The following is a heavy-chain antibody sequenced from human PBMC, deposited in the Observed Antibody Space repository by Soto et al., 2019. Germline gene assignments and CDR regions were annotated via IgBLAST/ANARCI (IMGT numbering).Heavy chain of an antibody. CDR1: GGSISSGDYY. Sequence: QVQLQESGPGLVKPSQTLSLTCTVSGGSISSGDYYWSWIRQPPGKGLEWIGYIYYSGSTYYNPPLKSRVTISVDTSKNQFSLKLSSVTAADTAVYYCARVPGPYDYVGHGGDYWGQGTLVTVSS. D-gene: IGHD3-16*01. V-gene: IGHV4-30-4*01. J-gene: IGHJ4*02. CDR2: IYYSGST. CDR3: ARVPGPYDYVGHGGDY.